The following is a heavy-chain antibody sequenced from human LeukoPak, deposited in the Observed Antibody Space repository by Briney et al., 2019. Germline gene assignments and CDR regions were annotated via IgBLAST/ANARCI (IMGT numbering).Heavy chain of an antibody. CDR2: ISWNSGNI. V-gene: IGHV3-9*01. Sequence: GGSLRLSCAASGFTFDDYAMHWVRQAPGKGLEWVSGISWNSGNIGYADSVKGRFTISRDNAKNSLYLQMNSLRAEDTALYYCAKDGSRYYYGSGSYLNFDYWGQGTLVTVSS. CDR3: AKDGSRYYYGSGSYLNFDY. D-gene: IGHD3-10*01. CDR1: GFTFDDYA. J-gene: IGHJ4*02.